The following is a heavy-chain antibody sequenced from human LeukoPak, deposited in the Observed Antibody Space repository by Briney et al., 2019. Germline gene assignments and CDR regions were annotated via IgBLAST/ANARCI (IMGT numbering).Heavy chain of an antibody. CDR3: ARNFVDKAFDI. CDR1: GFTFSSYS. Sequence: GSLRLSCAASGFTFSSYSMNWVRQAPGKGLEWVSYISSSSSTIYYADSVKGRFTISRDNAKNSLYLQMNSLRAEDTAVYYCARNFVDKAFDIWGQGTMVTVSS. CDR2: ISSSSSTI. D-gene: IGHD5-12*01. J-gene: IGHJ3*02. V-gene: IGHV3-48*01.